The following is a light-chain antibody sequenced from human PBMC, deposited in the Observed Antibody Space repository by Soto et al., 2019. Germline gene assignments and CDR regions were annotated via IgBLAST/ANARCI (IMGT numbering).Light chain of an antibody. J-gene: IGKJ2*01. V-gene: IGKV1-39*01. CDR3: QQSYSTPYT. Sequence: DIQMTQSPSSLSASVGDRVTITCRASQIISSFLNWYQQEPGKAPKLLNYGASSLQRGVPSRFSGGGSGTDFTLTIGSLQPEDFATYYCQQSYSTPYTFGQGTELEIK. CDR1: QIISSF. CDR2: GAS.